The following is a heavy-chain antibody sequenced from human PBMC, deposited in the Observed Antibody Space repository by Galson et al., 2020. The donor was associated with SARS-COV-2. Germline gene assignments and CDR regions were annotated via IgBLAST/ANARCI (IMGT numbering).Heavy chain of an antibody. V-gene: IGHV3-30*04. Sequence: RRSLRLYCAAFGFTFSNYVMHWVRQAPGKGPEWVAVISSDGSNSFYADSLKGRLTISRDNSKSTLYLQMNSLRAEDTAVYYCARGGEWELTYYVDCGGQGTLLTDS. CDR2: ISSDGSNS. D-gene: IGHD1-26*01. CDR3: ARGGEWELTYYVDC. CDR1: GFTFSNYV. J-gene: IGHJ4*02.